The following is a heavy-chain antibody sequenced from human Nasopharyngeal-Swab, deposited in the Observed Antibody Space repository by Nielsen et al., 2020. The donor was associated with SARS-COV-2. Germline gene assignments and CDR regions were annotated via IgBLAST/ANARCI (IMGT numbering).Heavy chain of an antibody. D-gene: IGHD2-15*01. CDR2: IYYSGST. V-gene: IGHV4-59*01. CDR1: GGSISSYY. Sequence: GSLRLSCTVSGGSISSYYWSWIRQPPGKGLEWIGYIYYSGSTNYNPSLKSRVTISVETSKNQFSLKLSSVTAADTAVYYCASGYRGKTCSGGSCYSGDYWGQGTLVTVSS. J-gene: IGHJ4*02. CDR3: ASGYRGKTCSGGSCYSGDY.